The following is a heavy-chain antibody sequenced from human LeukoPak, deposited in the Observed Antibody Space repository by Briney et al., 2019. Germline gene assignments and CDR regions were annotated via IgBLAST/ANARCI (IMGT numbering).Heavy chain of an antibody. Sequence: PSQTLSLTCAVSGGSISSGGYSWSWIRQPPGKGLEWIGYIYHSGSTYYNPSLKSRVTISVDTSKNQISLRLTSVTAADTAVYYCARGRLGSSWGDYMDVWGKGTTVTVSS. CDR2: IYHSGST. CDR3: ARGRLGSSWGDYMDV. CDR1: GGSISSGGYS. J-gene: IGHJ6*03. D-gene: IGHD6-13*01. V-gene: IGHV4-30-2*01.